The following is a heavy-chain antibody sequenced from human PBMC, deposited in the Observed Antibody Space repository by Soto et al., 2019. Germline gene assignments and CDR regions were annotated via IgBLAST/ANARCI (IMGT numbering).Heavy chain of an antibody. D-gene: IGHD5-18*01. CDR1: GVTFSSYA. CDR2: IIPIFGTA. CDR3: AKYGGCSYGYYYYCYGGMDV. J-gene: IGHJ6*02. Sequence: SVSDSCEASGVTFSSYAISWVRQARGQGLEWMGGIIPIFGTANYAQKFQGRVKITANESTSTAYMELCRLRSEDTAVYYCAKYGGCSYGYYYYCYGGMDVWGQGTTVTVSS. V-gene: IGHV1-69*13.